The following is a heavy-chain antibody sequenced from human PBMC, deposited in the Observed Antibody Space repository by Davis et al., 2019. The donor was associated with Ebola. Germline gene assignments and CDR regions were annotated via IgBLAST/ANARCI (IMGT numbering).Heavy chain of an antibody. CDR3: ARGVVVVPAARPYYFYYYMDV. J-gene: IGHJ6*03. V-gene: IGHV4-39*07. D-gene: IGHD2-2*01. Sequence: MPSETLSLTCTVSGGSISSGNYYWSWIRQPPGKGLEWIGEINHSGSTNYNPSLKSRVTISVDTSKNQFSLKLSSVTAADTAVYYCARGVVVVPAARPYYFYYYMDVWGKGTTVTVSS. CDR2: INHSGST. CDR1: GGSISSGNYY.